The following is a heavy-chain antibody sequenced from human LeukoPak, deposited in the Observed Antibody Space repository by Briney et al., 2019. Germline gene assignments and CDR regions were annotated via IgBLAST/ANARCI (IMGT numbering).Heavy chain of an antibody. Sequence: GGSLRLSCAASGLAFSGSAIHWVRQASGKGLEWVGRIRSKANSFVKTYAASLEGRFTISRDDSSNTAYLQMNSLKTEDTAVYYCARDGILGSHDCWGQGTLVTVSS. J-gene: IGHJ4*02. CDR3: ARDGILGSHDC. D-gene: IGHD3-3*02. CDR2: IRSKANSFVK. CDR1: GLAFSGSA. V-gene: IGHV3-73*01.